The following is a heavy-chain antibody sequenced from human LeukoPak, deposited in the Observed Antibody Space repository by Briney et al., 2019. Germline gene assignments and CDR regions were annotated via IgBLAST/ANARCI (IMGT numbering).Heavy chain of an antibody. V-gene: IGHV4-30-4*01. Sequence: SETLSLTCTVSGGSISSGDYYWSWIRQPPGKGLEWIGYIYYSGSTYYNPSLKSRVTISVDTSKNQFSLKLSSVTAADTAVYYCARESTFGSGGVDVWGKGTTVTVSS. J-gene: IGHJ6*04. CDR1: GGSISSGDYY. CDR2: IYYSGST. CDR3: ARESTFGSGGVDV. D-gene: IGHD2-15*01.